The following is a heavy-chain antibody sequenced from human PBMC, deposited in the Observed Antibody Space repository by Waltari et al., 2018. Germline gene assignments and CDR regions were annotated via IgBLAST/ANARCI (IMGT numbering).Heavy chain of an antibody. V-gene: IGHV4-61*02. D-gene: IGHD2-15*01. CDR1: GGSIHSVSVY. CDR2: IYTSGST. J-gene: IGHJ4*02. CDR3: ARGDDIVVVGIDY. Sequence: QVQMQESGPGLVKPSQTLSLTCTVSGGSIHSVSVYWRWIRQPAGKGLEWIGRIYTSGSTNYNPSLKSRVTISVDTSKNQFSLKLSSVTAADTAVYYCARGDDIVVVGIDYWGQGTLVTVSS.